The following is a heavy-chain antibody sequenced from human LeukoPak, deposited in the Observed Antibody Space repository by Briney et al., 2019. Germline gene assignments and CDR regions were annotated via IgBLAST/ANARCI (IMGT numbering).Heavy chain of an antibody. D-gene: IGHD3-3*01. CDR3: ARVPLRFLEWLFMDV. J-gene: IGHJ6*03. V-gene: IGHV1-18*01. Sequence: ASVKVSCKASGYTFTSYGISWVRQAPGQGLEWMGWISAYNGNSNYAQKLQGRVTMTTDTSTSTAYMELRSLRSDDTAVYYCARVPLRFLEWLFMDVWGKGTTVTVSS. CDR2: ISAYNGNS. CDR1: GYTFTSYG.